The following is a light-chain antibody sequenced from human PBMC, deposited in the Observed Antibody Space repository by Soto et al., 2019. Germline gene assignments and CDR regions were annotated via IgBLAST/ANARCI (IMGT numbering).Light chain of an antibody. J-gene: IGLJ2*01. CDR1: NGHSSYI. Sequence: QPVLTQSSSASASLGSSVKLTCTLSNGHSSYIIAWHQQQPGKAPRYLMKLEGSGSYNKGSGVPDRFSGSSSGADRYLTISNLHSEDEADYYCETWDSNTVVFGGGTKLTVL. CDR3: ETWDSNTVV. CDR2: LEGSGSY. V-gene: IGLV4-60*03.